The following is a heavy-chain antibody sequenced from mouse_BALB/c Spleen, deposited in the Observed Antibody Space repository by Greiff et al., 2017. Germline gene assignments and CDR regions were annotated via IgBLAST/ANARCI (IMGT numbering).Heavy chain of an antibody. Sequence: VQLKESGAELVKPGASVKLSCTASGFNIKDTYMHWVKQRPEQGLEWIGRIDPANGNTKYDPKFQGKATITADTSSNTAYLQLSSLTSEDTAVYYCAQGNYDAMDYWGQGTSVTVSS. V-gene: IGHV14-3*02. CDR3: AQGNYDAMDY. CDR1: GFNIKDTY. J-gene: IGHJ4*01. D-gene: IGHD2-1*01. CDR2: IDPANGNT.